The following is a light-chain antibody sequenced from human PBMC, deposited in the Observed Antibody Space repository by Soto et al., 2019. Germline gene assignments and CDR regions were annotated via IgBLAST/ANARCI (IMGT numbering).Light chain of an antibody. Sequence: QSVLTQPPSLSWAPWQMITISWTASHCNLWAGYDVHCCRQFPGTAPKLLIFGNTKRPSGVPDRLSGYKSGSSASLAITRLQAEDEADYYCQSSDSSLSAFHVFGTGTTVTVL. CDR1: HCNLWAGYD. V-gene: IGLV1-40*01. J-gene: IGLJ1*01. CDR3: QSSDSSLSAFHV. CDR2: GNT.